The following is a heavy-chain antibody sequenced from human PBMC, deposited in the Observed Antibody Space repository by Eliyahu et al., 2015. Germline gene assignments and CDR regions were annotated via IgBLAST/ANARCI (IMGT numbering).Heavy chain of an antibody. V-gene: IGHV3-15*01. CDR3: TTGVGQIAVAVPSPRLIDY. CDR2: IKSKTDGGTT. J-gene: IGHJ4*02. D-gene: IGHD6-19*01. Sequence: EVQLVESGGGLVKPGGSXRLSXAASGFXFSXAWMXXVRQAPGKGLGWVGRIKSKTDGGTTDYAAPVKGRFTISRDDSKNTLYLQMNSLKTEDTAVYYCTTGVGQIAVAVPSPRLIDYWGQGTLVTVSS. CDR1: GFXFSXAW.